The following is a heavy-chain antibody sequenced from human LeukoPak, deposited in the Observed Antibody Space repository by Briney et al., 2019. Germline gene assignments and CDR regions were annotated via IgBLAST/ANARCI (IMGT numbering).Heavy chain of an antibody. CDR3: AKGVVVMPATRVDS. CDR2: ISGSGGST. CDR1: GFTFNNYA. Sequence: GGSLGLSCSASGFTFNNYAMSWVRQAPGKGLEWVSGISGSGGSTYYADSVKGRFTISRDNSKDTLYLQMNSLRAEDTSVYYCAKGVVVMPATRVDSWGQGTLVTVSS. D-gene: IGHD2-15*01. J-gene: IGHJ5*01. V-gene: IGHV3-23*01.